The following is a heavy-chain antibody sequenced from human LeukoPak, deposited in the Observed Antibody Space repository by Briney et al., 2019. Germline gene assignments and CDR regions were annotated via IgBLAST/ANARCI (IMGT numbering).Heavy chain of an antibody. D-gene: IGHD2-15*01. J-gene: IGHJ6*02. V-gene: IGHV1-46*01. CDR1: GYTFTSYY. CDR2: INPSGGST. CDR3: ARGPNRGYCSGGSCFGVYGMDV. Sequence: ASVKVSCKASGYTFTSYYMHWVRQAPGQGLEWMGIINPSGGSTSYAQKFQGRVTMTRDTSTSTVYMELSSLRSEDTAVYYCARGPNRGYCSGGSCFGVYGMDVWGQGTTVTVSS.